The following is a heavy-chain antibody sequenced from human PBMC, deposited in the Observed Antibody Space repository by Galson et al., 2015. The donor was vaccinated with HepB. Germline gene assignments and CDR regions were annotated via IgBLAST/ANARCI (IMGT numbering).Heavy chain of an antibody. V-gene: IGHV5-51*01. D-gene: IGHD4-23*01. Sequence: QSGAEVKKPGESLKISCKGSGYSFTSYWIGWVRQMPGKGLEWMGIIYPGDSDTRHSPSFQGQVTISADKSISTAYLQWSSLKASDTAMYYCARGPWAGTTVVTRSYMDVWGKGTTVTVSS. CDR3: ARGPWAGTTVVTRSYMDV. J-gene: IGHJ6*03. CDR1: GYSFTSYW. CDR2: IYPGDSDT.